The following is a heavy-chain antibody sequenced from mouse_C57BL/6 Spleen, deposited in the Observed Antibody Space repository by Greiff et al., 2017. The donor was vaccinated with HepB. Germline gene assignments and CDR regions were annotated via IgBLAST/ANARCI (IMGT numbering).Heavy chain of an antibody. J-gene: IGHJ2*01. CDR2: INPNYGTT. Sequence: EVKLQRSGPELVKPGASVKISCKASGYSFTDYNMNWVKQSNGKGLEWIGVINPNYGTTSYNQKFKGKATLTVDQSSSTAYMQLNSLTSEDSAVYYCARSGEYYAYYFDYWGQGTTLTVSA. D-gene: IGHD1-1*02. CDR3: ARSGEYYAYYFDY. CDR1: GYSFTDYN. V-gene: IGHV1-39*01.